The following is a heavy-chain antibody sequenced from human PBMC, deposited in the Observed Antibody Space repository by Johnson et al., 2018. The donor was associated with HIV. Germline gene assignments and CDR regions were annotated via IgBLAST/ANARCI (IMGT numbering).Heavy chain of an antibody. CDR2: IKQDGGEK. V-gene: IGHV3-7*05. J-gene: IGHJ3*02. Sequence: VQLMESGGGLVQPGGSLRLSCAVSGFTFSSYWMSWVRQAPGRGLEWVANIKQDGGEKYYVDSVKGRFTISRDNAKHSLYLQMNSLRAEDTAVYYCAKNMGEFWVDAIEIWGQGTMVTVSS. CDR3: AKNMGEFWVDAIEI. D-gene: IGHD2/OR15-2a*01. CDR1: GFTFSSYW.